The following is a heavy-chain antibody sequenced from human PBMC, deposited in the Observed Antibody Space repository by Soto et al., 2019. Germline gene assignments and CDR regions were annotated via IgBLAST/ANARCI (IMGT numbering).Heavy chain of an antibody. V-gene: IGHV4-59*01. J-gene: IGHJ4*02. CDR1: GGSINDFY. CDR3: ARVGGVAARTFDY. CDR2: IYYSGST. D-gene: IGHD6-6*01. Sequence: SLTCTVSGGSINDFYWSWIRQPPGKGLGWIGYIYYSGSTDYNPSLKGRVTISVDTSKNQFSLKLRSVTAADTAVYYCARVGGVAARTFDYWGQGTLVTVSS.